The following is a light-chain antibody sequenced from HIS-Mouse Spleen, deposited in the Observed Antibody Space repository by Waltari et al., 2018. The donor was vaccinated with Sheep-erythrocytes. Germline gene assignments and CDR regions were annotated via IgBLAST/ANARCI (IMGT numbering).Light chain of an antibody. CDR2: EGS. CDR3: CSYAGSSTPWV. Sequence: QSALTQPASVSGSPGQSITISCTGTSIDVGSYNLVSSYQQHPGKAPKLMIYEGSKRPSGVSNRFSGSKSGNTASLTISGLQAEDEADYYCCSYAGSSTPWVFGGGTKLTVL. CDR1: SIDVGSYNL. J-gene: IGLJ3*02. V-gene: IGLV2-23*01.